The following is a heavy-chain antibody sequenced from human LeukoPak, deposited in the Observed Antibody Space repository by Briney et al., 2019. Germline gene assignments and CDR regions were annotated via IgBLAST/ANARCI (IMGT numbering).Heavy chain of an antibody. Sequence: GESLKISCKGSGYSFSSNWIGWVRQMPGKGLEWMGIIYPGDSDTRYSPSFQGQVTISADKSISTACLQWSSLKASDTAMYYCARPPTTRDAFDIWGQGTMVTVSS. D-gene: IGHD4-17*01. J-gene: IGHJ3*02. V-gene: IGHV5-51*01. CDR1: GYSFSSNW. CDR3: ARPPTTRDAFDI. CDR2: IYPGDSDT.